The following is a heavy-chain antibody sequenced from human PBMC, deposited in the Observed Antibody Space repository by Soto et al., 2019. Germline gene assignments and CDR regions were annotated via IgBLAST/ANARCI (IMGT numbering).Heavy chain of an antibody. Sequence: QVQLVQSGAEVKKPGASVKVSCKASGYTFTSYGISWVRRAPGQGLEWMGWISAYNGNTNYAQKLQGRVTSTTDTSTGRSYMELRSLRSDDPAVYYCGRVQSGSFGVDVTNYCLDFWRQGTLVTVSS. D-gene: IGHD3-3*01. CDR2: ISAYNGNT. CDR3: GRVQSGSFGVDVTNYCLDF. V-gene: IGHV1-18*01. CDR1: GYTFTSYG. J-gene: IGHJ4*02.